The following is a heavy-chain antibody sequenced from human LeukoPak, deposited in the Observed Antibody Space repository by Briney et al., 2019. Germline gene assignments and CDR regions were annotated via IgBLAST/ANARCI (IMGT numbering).Heavy chain of an antibody. J-gene: IGHJ4*02. D-gene: IGHD6-13*01. CDR3: ATYLAAAEDY. CDR1: GFTLDDYG. CDR2: FYSGGST. V-gene: IGHV3-66*01. Sequence: GGSLRLSCAASGFTLDDYGMGWVRQAPGKGLGWVSMFYSGGSTFYGDFVKCRFTIASDSSKNMMCLRINTLRADDTAVYYCATYLAAAEDYWGQGTLVTVSS.